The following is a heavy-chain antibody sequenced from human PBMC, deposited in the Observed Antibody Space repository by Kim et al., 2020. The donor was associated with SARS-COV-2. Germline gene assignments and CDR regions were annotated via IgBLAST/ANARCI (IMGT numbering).Heavy chain of an antibody. V-gene: IGHV3-30*18. CDR3: AKDGGGGYGNWYFDL. J-gene: IGHJ2*01. Sequence: GGSLRLSCAASGFTFSSYGMHWVRQAPGKGLEWVAVISYDGSNKYYADSVKGRFTISRDNSKNTLYLQMNSLRAEDTAVYYCAKDGGGGYGNWYFDLWGRGTLVTVSS. CDR1: GFTFSSYG. D-gene: IGHD2-15*01. CDR2: ISYDGSNK.